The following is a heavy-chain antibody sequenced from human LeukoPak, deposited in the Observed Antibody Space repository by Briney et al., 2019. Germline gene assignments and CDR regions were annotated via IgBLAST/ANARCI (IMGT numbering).Heavy chain of an antibody. J-gene: IGHJ4*02. V-gene: IGHV1-69*06. CDR2: IIPTFGTA. D-gene: IGHD6-19*01. CDR1: GGTFSSYA. Sequence: GASVKVSCKASGGTFSSYAISWVRQAPGQGLEWMGGIIPTFGTANYAQKFQGRVTITADKSTSTAYMELSSLRSEDTAVYYCARDPGYSSGWYGLDFDYWGQGTLVTVSS. CDR3: ARDPGYSSGWYGLDFDY.